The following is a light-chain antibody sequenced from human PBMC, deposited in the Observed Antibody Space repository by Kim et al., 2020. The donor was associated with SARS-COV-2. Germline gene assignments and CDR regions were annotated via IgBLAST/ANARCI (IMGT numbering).Light chain of an antibody. V-gene: IGLV3-21*04. J-gene: IGLJ3*02. CDR1: NIGSKS. CDR2: YDT. Sequence: SYELTQPPSLSVAPGKTARITCGGDNIGSKSVHWYQQKSGQAPVVVIFYDTGRPSGVPERFSGSNSGDTATLTISWVEAGDEADYYCQVWDRSTNRVFGGGTQLTVL. CDR3: QVWDRSTNRV.